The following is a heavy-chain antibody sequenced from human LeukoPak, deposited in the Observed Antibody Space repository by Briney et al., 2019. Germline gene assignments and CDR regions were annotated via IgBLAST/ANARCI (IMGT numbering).Heavy chain of an antibody. D-gene: IGHD2-15*01. CDR2: INHSGST. J-gene: IGHJ4*02. Sequence: SETLSLTCGVYVASSSGYYWSWIRQPPGKGLEWIGEINHSGSTNYNPSLKSRVTISVDTSKNQFSLKLSSVTAADTAVYYCARGRGCSGGSCYFDYWGQGTLVTVSS. CDR3: ARGRGCSGGSCYFDY. CDR1: VASSSGYY. V-gene: IGHV4-34*01.